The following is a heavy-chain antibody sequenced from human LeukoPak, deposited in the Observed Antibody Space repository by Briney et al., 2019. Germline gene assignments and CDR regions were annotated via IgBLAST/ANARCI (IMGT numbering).Heavy chain of an antibody. CDR2: ISAYNGNT. CDR3: ARGGRARDYYYYYYMDV. CDR1: GYTFTSYG. D-gene: IGHD3-16*01. Sequence: ASVKVSCKASGYTFTSYGISWVRQAPGQALEWMGWISAYNGNTNYAQKLQGRVTMTTDTSTSTAYMELRSLRSDDTAVYYCARGGRARDYYYYYYMDVWGKGTTVTVSS. J-gene: IGHJ6*03. V-gene: IGHV1-18*01.